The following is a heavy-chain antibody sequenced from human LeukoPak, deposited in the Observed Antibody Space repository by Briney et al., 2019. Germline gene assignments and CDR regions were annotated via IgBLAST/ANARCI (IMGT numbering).Heavy chain of an antibody. CDR1: GFTFSSYG. V-gene: IGHV3-23*01. J-gene: IGHJ4*02. CDR3: AKDRGIISDY. D-gene: IGHD3-10*01. CDR2: ISSSGGST. Sequence: GGSLRLSCAASGFTFSSYGMSWVRQAPGKGLEWVSVISSSGGSTSYADAVKGRFTISRDNSKSTLYLQMNSLRAEDTAVYYCAKDRGIISDYWGQGTLVTVSS.